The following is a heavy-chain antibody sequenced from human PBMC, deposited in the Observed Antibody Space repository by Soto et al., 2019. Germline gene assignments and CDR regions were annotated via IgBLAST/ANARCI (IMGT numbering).Heavy chain of an antibody. V-gene: IGHV4-59*01. CDR2: IYYTGNT. J-gene: IGHJ4*02. CDR1: GGSISPSY. Sequence: QVRLQESGPGLVKPSETLSLTCTVSGGSISPSYWNWVRQPPGKRPEWIGCIYYTGNTHYNPSLKSRVTISRDTSKNQFSLELTSVTAADTAMYFCAADLDHNKVGYWGQGTLVTVSS. CDR3: AADLDHNKVGY. D-gene: IGHD2-2*03.